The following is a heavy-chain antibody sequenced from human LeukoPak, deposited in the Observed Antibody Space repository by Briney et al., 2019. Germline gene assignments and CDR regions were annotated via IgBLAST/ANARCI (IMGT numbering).Heavy chain of an antibody. CDR1: GFTFSSYE. CDR3: ARVYYYDSSDYYDTSCFDY. J-gene: IGHJ4*02. CDR2: IYYTGST. D-gene: IGHD3-22*01. V-gene: IGHV4-39*07. Sequence: PGGSLRLSCAASGFTFSSYEMNWVRQAPGKGLEWIGSIYYTGSTYYNPSLKSRVTISVDTSKNQFSLKLTSVTAADTAVYYCARVYYYDSSDYYDTSCFDYWGQGTLVTVSS.